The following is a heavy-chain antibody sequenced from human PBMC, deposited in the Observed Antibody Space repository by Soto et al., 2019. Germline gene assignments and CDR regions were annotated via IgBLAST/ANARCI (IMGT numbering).Heavy chain of an antibody. CDR1: GGTFSSYA. V-gene: IGHV1-69*13. D-gene: IGHD2-2*02. J-gene: IGHJ6*02. Sequence: SVKASCKASGGTFSSYAISWVRQAPGQGLEWMGGIIPIFGTANYAQKFQGRVTITEDESTSTAYMELSSLRSEDTAVYYCARGHCSRTSCYTGDYYYGMDVWGQGTTVTVSS. CDR2: IIPIFGTA. CDR3: ARGHCSRTSCYTGDYYYGMDV.